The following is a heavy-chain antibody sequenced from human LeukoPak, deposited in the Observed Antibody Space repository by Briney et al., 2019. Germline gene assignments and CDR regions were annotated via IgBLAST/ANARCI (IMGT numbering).Heavy chain of an antibody. CDR2: IIPMVGTL. Sequence: SVKVSCKASGGAFSSYAINWVRQAPGQGLEWMGRIIPMVGTLNYAQKFQGRVTITADKSTSTTYMEMSSLRSEDTAVYYCARDQKVGATPYFGMDVWGQGTTVTVSS. CDR1: GGAFSSYA. J-gene: IGHJ6*02. V-gene: IGHV1-69*04. CDR3: ARDQKVGATPYFGMDV. D-gene: IGHD1-26*01.